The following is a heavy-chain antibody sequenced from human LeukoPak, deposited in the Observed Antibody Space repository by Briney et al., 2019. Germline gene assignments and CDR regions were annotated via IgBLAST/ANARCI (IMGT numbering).Heavy chain of an antibody. CDR1: GFTFSSYW. J-gene: IGHJ4*02. V-gene: IGHV3-7*01. D-gene: IGHD3-22*01. CDR3: AREGYYYDSSGYYYEADSYFDY. CDR2: IKQDGSEK. Sequence: PGGSLRLSCAASGFTFSSYWMTWVRQAPGKGLEWVANIKQDGSEKYYVDSVKGRFTISRDNAKNSLYLQMNSLRAEDTAVYYCAREGYYYDSSGYYYEADSYFDYWGQGTLVTVSS.